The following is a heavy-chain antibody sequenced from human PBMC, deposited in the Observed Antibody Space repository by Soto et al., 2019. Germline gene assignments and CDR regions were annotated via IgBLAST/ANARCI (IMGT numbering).Heavy chain of an antibody. CDR3: AKGKWGGVRFLEWPHPKYYYYYGMDV. V-gene: IGHV3-23*01. J-gene: IGHJ6*02. CDR2: ISGSGGST. D-gene: IGHD3-3*01. CDR1: GFTFSSYA. Sequence: EVQLLESGGGLVQPGGSLRLSCAASGFTFSSYAMSWVRQAPGKGLEWGSAISGSGGSTYYADSVKGRFTISRDNSKNTLYLQMNSLRAEDTAVYYCAKGKWGGVRFLEWPHPKYYYYYGMDVWGQGTTVTVSS.